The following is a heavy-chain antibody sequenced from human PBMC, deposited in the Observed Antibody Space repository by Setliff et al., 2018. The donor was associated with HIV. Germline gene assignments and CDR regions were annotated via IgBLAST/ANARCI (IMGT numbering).Heavy chain of an antibody. V-gene: IGHV4-4*08. CDR3: ARVPSAGVRGRPDLYHWFDP. Sequence: SETLSLTCNLSGDSIRSQFWTWIRQTPGKGLEWIASIETTGTVNYNPSLKSRVSISLDPSRSQFSLTLRSVTAADTAVYYCARVPSAGVRGRPDLYHWFDPWGQGTLVTVSS. CDR1: GDSIRSQF. CDR2: IETTGTV. D-gene: IGHD3-3*01. J-gene: IGHJ5*02.